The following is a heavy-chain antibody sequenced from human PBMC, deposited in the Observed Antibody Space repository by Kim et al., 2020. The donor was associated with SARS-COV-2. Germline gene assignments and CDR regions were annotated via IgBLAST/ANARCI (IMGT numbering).Heavy chain of an antibody. CDR2: ISWNSGSI. J-gene: IGHJ4*02. CDR3: AKDKGRGFDY. Sequence: GGSLRLSCAASGFTFDDYAMHWVRQAPGKGLEWVSGISWNSGSIGYADSVKGRFTISRDNAKNSLYLQMNSLRAEDTALYYCAKDKGRGFDYWGQGTLVTVSS. V-gene: IGHV3-9*01. CDR1: GFTFDDYA.